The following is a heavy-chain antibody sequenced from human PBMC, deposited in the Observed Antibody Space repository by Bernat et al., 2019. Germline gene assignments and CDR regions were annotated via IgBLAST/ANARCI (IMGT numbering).Heavy chain of an antibody. CDR2: IYYSGST. CDR3: ARGKEQQLDNGVGY. J-gene: IGHJ4*02. D-gene: IGHD6-13*01. V-gene: IGHV4-59*01. CDR1: GGSISSYY. Sequence: QVQLQESGPGLVKPSETLSLTCTVSGGSISSYYWSWIRQPPGKGLEWIGYIYYSGSTNYNPSLKSRVTISVDTSKNQFSLKLSSVTAADTAVYYCARGKEQQLDNGVGYWGQGTLVTVSS.